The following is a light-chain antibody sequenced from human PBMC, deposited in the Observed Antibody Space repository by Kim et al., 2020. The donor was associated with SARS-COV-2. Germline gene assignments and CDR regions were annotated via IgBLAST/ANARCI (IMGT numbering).Light chain of an antibody. J-gene: IGKJ2*01. Sequence: GSPGERATLSCRASQSVTSNLAWYQQKPGQAPRLLIYGASTRATGIPARFSGSGSGTEFTLTISSLQSEDFAVYYCQQYHNWPPYTFGQGTKLEI. V-gene: IGKV3-15*01. CDR2: GAS. CDR3: QQYHNWPPYT. CDR1: QSVTSN.